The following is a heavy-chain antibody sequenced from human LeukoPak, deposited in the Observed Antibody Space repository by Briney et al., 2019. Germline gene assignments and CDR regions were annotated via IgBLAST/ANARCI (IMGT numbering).Heavy chain of an antibody. J-gene: IGHJ4*02. CDR3: ASLNSGSYSDY. D-gene: IGHD3-10*01. CDR2: INPSCGST. Sequence: ASVKVSCKASGYTFTSYYMHWVRQAPGQELDWMGIINPSCGSTSYAQKFQGRVTMTRDTSTREVYVELNNLRAEDTAVYYCASLNSGSYSDYWGQGTLVTVSS. V-gene: IGHV1-46*01. CDR1: GYTFTSYY.